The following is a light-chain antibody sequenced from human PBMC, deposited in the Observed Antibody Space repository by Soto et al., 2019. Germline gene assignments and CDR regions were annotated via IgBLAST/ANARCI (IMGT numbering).Light chain of an antibody. V-gene: IGKV3-15*01. CDR1: QSVSSN. CDR3: QQYDNWHPFT. J-gene: IGKJ2*01. Sequence: EIVMTQSPATLSVSPGERATLSCRASQSVSSNLAWYQQKPGQAPRLLIYGASTRATGIPVRFSGSGSGTEFTLTVSSLQSEDFAVDYCQQYDNWHPFTFGQGTKLEI. CDR2: GAS.